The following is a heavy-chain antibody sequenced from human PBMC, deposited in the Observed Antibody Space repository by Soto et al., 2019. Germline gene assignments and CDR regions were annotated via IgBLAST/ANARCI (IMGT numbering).Heavy chain of an antibody. CDR1: GYSFTSLD. Sequence: QVQLVQSGAEVREPGASVKVSCKASGYSFTSLDINWVRQTAGQGLERMGWMQPSTGRTGYAQKFQGRVTMTRDTSINTAYMELTNLTSDDTAFYYCARGVSAGVDYCGQGTLVSVSS. J-gene: IGHJ4*02. V-gene: IGHV1-8*01. CDR3: ARGVSAGVDY. D-gene: IGHD1-26*01. CDR2: MQPSTGRT.